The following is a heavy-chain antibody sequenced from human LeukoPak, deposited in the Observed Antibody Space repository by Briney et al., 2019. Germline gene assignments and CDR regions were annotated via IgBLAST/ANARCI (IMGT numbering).Heavy chain of an antibody. D-gene: IGHD1-26*01. CDR3: AKNSGSTAL. CDR1: GFTFSNYG. J-gene: IGHJ4*02. V-gene: IGHV3-30*18. CDR2: ISYDGSNK. Sequence: GRSLRLSCAASGFTFSNYGMHWVRRAPGKGLEWVSVISYDGSNKYYADSVKGRFTISRDNSKNTLYLQMNSLRAEDTAMYYCAKNSGSTALWGRGTLVTVSS.